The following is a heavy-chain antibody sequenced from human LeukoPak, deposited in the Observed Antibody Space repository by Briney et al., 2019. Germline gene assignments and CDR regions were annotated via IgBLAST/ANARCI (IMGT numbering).Heavy chain of an antibody. J-gene: IGHJ6*03. V-gene: IGHV3-20*04. D-gene: IGHD6-19*01. CDR2: INWNGGST. Sequence: PGGSLRLSCAASGFTFDDYGMSWVRQAPGKGLEWVSGINWNGGSTGYADSVKGRFTISRDNAKNSLYLQMNSLRAEDTALYYCARGSGWYQGLSNYYYMDVWGKGTTVTVSS. CDR3: ARGSGWYQGLSNYYYMDV. CDR1: GFTFDDYG.